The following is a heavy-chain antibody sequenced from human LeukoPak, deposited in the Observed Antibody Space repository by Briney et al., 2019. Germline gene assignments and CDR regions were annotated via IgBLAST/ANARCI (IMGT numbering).Heavy chain of an antibody. D-gene: IGHD5-24*01. Sequence: SETLSLTCAVYGGSLSGYYWSWIRQPPGKGLEWIGEINHSGSTNYNPSLKSRVTISVDTSKNQFSLKLSSVTAADTAVYYCARRPGERRDGPNFQHWGQGTLVTVSS. CDR1: GGSLSGYY. V-gene: IGHV4-34*01. CDR3: ARRPGERRDGPNFQH. J-gene: IGHJ1*01. CDR2: INHSGST.